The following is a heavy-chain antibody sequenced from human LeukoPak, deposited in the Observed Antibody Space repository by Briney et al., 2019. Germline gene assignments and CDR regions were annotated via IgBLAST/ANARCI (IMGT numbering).Heavy chain of an antibody. J-gene: IGHJ4*02. Sequence: PGGSLILSCAASGFTFSKYAMSWVRQAPGKGLEWVSGFSGGAGGTYYADSVKGRFTISRDNYKNTLYLQMDSLRAEDTGLYYCAKVRYYYDDSPSYYFDFWGQGTLVTVSS. V-gene: IGHV3-23*01. D-gene: IGHD3-22*01. CDR2: FSGGAGGT. CDR1: GFTFSKYA. CDR3: AKVRYYYDDSPSYYFDF.